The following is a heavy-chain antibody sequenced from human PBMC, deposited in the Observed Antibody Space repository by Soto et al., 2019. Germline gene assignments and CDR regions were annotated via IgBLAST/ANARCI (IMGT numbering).Heavy chain of an antibody. CDR2: IYYSGST. Sequence: SETLSLTCTVSGGPVSSGSYYWSWIRQPPGKGLEWIGYIYYSGSTNYNPSLKSRVTISVDTSKSQFSLKLSSVTAADTAVYYCARDRVLLWFGELSNYGMDVWGQGTTVTVSS. CDR1: GGPVSSGSYY. D-gene: IGHD3-10*01. CDR3: ARDRVLLWFGELSNYGMDV. V-gene: IGHV4-61*01. J-gene: IGHJ6*02.